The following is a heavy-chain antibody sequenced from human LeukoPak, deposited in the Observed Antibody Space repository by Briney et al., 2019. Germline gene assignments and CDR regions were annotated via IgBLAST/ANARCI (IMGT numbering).Heavy chain of an antibody. D-gene: IGHD6-19*01. CDR1: GFTFGDYA. CDR3: ARGPYTNGHYFDY. V-gene: IGHV3-48*03. J-gene: IGHJ4*02. Sequence: GGSLRLSCTASGFTFGDYAMSWFRQAPGKGLEWVSYISTSSTTIYYADSVKGRFTISRDNARNSLYLQMNSLRAEDTAVYYCARGPYTNGHYFDYWGQGTLATVSS. CDR2: ISTSSTTI.